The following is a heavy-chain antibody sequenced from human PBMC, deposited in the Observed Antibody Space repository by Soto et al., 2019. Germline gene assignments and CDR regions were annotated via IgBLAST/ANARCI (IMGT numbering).Heavy chain of an antibody. J-gene: IGHJ4*02. D-gene: IGHD2-15*01. CDR3: ARRVCSGGSCYQGFDY. V-gene: IGHV4-59*08. Sequence: SETLSLTCIVSGGSISSYYWSWIRQPPGKGLEWIGYIYYSGSTNYNPSLKSRVTISVDTSKNQFSLKLSSVTAADTAVYYCARRVCSGGSCYQGFDYWGRGTLVTVSS. CDR1: GGSISSYY. CDR2: IYYSGST.